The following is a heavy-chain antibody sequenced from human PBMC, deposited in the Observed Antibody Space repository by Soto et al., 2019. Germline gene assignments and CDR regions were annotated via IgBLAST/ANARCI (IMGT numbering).Heavy chain of an antibody. J-gene: IGHJ5*02. CDR2: VYHVGST. V-gene: IGHV4-30-2*01. CDR1: GGAIDSGGYS. CDR3: ARDFGDFGGGYWFDP. Sequence: KTSETLSLTCDVSGGAIDSGGYSWSCIRQPPGKGLEWIGYVYHVGSTHYNPSLKSRVSISLDRSKNQISLRLTSVTPADTAVYYCARDFGDFGGGYWFDPWGQGTLVTVSS. D-gene: IGHD4-17*01.